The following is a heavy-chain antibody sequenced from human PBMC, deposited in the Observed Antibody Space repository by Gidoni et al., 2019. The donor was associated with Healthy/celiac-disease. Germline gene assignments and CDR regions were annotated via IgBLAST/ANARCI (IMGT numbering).Heavy chain of an antibody. CDR2: IDPSDSYT. V-gene: IGHV5-10-1*03. J-gene: IGHJ6*02. CDR1: GYSFTSYW. Sequence: EVQLVQSGAEVKKPGESLRISCKVSGYSFTSYWISWVRQMPGKGMEWMGRIDPSDSYTNYSPSFQGHVTISADKSISTAYLQWSSLKASDTAMYYCARKGVGTYGMDVWGQGTTVTVSS. CDR3: ARKGVGTYGMDV. D-gene: IGHD2-21*02.